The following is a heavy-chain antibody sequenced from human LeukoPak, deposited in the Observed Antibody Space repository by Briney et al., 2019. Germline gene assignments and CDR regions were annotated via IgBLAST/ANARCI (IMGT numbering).Heavy chain of an antibody. CDR2: IYYSGST. CDR1: GGSISSSSYY. D-gene: IGHD3-10*01. V-gene: IGHV4-39*07. CDR3: ARISPFYYGSGSYPDY. J-gene: IGHJ4*02. Sequence: SETLSLTCTVSGGSISSSSYYWGWIRQPPGKGLEWIGSIYYSGSTYYNPPLKSRVSISVDTSKNQLSLKLSSATAADTAVYYCARISPFYYGSGSYPDYWGQGTLVTVSS.